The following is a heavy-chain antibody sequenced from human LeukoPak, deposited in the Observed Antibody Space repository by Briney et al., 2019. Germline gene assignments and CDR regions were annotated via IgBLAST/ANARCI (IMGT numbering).Heavy chain of an antibody. D-gene: IGHD3-16*01. V-gene: IGHV3-7*04. Sequence: GGSLRLSCAASGFTLSDYWMSWVRQAPGKGLEFVANIKQDGSEKNYMDFVKGRFSISRDNAMNALYLQMNSLRAEDTAVYYCARDLRITFGGANFDDYWGQGTLVTVSS. CDR2: IKQDGSEK. CDR1: GFTLSDYW. J-gene: IGHJ4*02. CDR3: ARDLRITFGGANFDDY.